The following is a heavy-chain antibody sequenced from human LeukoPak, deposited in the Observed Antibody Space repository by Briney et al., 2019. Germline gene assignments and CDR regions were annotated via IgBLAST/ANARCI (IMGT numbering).Heavy chain of an antibody. V-gene: IGHV4-39*01. D-gene: IGHD1-7*01. J-gene: IGHJ4*02. CDR1: GGSVSSSSYH. CDR2: VFYSGST. CDR3: ARRNYYFDY. Sequence: SETLSLTCTVSGGSVSSSSYHWGWIRQPPGKGLEWIGSVFYSGSTYYNPSLKSRVTISVDTSKNQFSLRLSSVTAADTAVYYCARRNYYFDYWGQGTLVTVSS.